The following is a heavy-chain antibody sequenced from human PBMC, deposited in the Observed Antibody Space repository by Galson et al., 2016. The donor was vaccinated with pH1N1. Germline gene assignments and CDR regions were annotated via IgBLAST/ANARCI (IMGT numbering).Heavy chain of an antibody. CDR1: GFTFTSYA. V-gene: IGHV3-30*04. Sequence: SLRLSCAASGFTFTSYAFHWVRQAPGKGLEWVAVISNDGTKKYYTDSVKGRFSVSRDNSKNTLYLHMTSLRGDDAAVYYCARAVFYDADLLDYYFDYWGQGTLVTVSS. J-gene: IGHJ4*02. CDR2: ISNDGTKK. CDR3: ARAVFYDADLLDYYFDY. D-gene: IGHD2/OR15-2a*01.